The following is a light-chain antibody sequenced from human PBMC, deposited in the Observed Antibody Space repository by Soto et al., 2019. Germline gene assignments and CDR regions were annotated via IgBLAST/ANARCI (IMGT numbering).Light chain of an antibody. J-gene: IGKJ2*01. CDR1: QSNSSW. Sequence: DIQMTQSPSTLSASVGYRVTITCRASQSNSSWLAWYQQKPGKAPKLLIYDASSLESGVPSRFSGSGSGTEFTLTISSLQPDDFATYYCQQYNSYSPWYTFGQGTKLEIK. V-gene: IGKV1-5*01. CDR2: DAS. CDR3: QQYNSYSPWYT.